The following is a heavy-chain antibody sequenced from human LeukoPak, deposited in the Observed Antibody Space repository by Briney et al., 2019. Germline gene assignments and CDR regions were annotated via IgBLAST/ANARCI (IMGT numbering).Heavy chain of an antibody. Sequence: PGGTLRLSCAASGFTFSSYGMSWVRQAPGKGLEWVSAISGSGGKTDYADSVKGRFTISRDNAKNSLYLQMNSLRAEDTAVYYCARDKRDFDYYMDVWGKGTTVTISS. CDR3: ARDKRDFDYYMDV. CDR1: GFTFSSYG. D-gene: IGHD3/OR15-3a*01. V-gene: IGHV3-23*01. CDR2: ISGSGGKT. J-gene: IGHJ6*03.